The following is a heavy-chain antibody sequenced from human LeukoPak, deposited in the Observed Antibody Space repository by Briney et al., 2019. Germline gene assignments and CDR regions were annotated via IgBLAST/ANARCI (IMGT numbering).Heavy chain of an antibody. Sequence: SETLSLTCTVSGGSISSYYWSRIRQPPGKGLEWIGYIYYSGSTNYNPSLKSRVTISVDTSKNQFSLKLSSVTAADTAVYYCARKSGGAYYDSIGYYSAFAFDIWGQGTMVTVSS. CDR1: GGSISSYY. CDR3: ARKSGGAYYDSIGYYSAFAFDI. V-gene: IGHV4-59*01. CDR2: IYYSGST. J-gene: IGHJ3*02. D-gene: IGHD3-22*01.